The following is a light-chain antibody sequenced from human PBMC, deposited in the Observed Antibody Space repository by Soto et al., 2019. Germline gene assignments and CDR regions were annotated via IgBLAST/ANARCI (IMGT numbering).Light chain of an antibody. V-gene: IGKV1-12*01. Sequence: DIQMTQSPSSVSASVGDRVTITCRASQDISTWLAWYQQKPGKAPNLLIYGSSNLQSGVPSRFSGSGSGTDFTLTISSLQPEDFATYYCQQTNSFPFTFGQGTRLDSK. CDR2: GSS. CDR1: QDISTW. J-gene: IGKJ2*01. CDR3: QQTNSFPFT.